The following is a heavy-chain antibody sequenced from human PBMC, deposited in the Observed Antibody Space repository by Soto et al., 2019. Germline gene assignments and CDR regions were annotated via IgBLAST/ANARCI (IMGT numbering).Heavy chain of an antibody. V-gene: IGHV3-9*01. J-gene: IGHJ4*02. CDR2: ISWNGGNI. Sequence: EVQLVESGGGLVQPGRSLRLSCAASGFTFDDYAMHWVRQAPGKGLEWVSGISWNGGNIGYADSVKGRFTISRDNAKNSLFLQMNSLRADDTALYFCAEDIYSSSSGQDYWGQGTPVTVSS. D-gene: IGHD6-6*01. CDR1: GFTFDDYA. CDR3: AEDIYSSSSGQDY.